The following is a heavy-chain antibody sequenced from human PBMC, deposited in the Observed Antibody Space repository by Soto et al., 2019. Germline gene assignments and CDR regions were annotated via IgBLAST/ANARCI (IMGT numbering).Heavy chain of an antibody. CDR3: AREQRYYFYGLDV. Sequence: SETLSLTCTVSGASISTGAYYWSWIRQFPGKGLEWIGYIHYTGSSFYRPSLKSRVNTSVDTSKNQFSLKVSSVTAADTAVYYCAREQRYYFYGLDVWGRGASVTVSS. J-gene: IGHJ6*02. V-gene: IGHV4-31*03. CDR1: GASISTGAYY. CDR2: IHYTGSS. D-gene: IGHD1-1*01.